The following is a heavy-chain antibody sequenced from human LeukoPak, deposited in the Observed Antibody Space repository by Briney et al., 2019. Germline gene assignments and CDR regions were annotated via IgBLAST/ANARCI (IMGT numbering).Heavy chain of an antibody. J-gene: IGHJ4*02. CDR3: ARDSYCSSTSCYPFDY. CDR2: ISSSSSYI. D-gene: IGHD2-2*01. Sequence: GGSLRLSCAASGFTFSSYSMNWVRQAPGKGLEWVSSISSSSSYIYYADSVKGRFTISRDNAKNSLYLQMNSLRAEDTAVYYCARDSYCSSTSCYPFDYWGRGTLVTVSS. CDR1: GFTFSSYS. V-gene: IGHV3-21*01.